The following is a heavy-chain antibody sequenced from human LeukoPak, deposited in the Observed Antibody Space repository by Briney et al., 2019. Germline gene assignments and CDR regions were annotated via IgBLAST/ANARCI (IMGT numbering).Heavy chain of an antibody. J-gene: IGHJ6*02. D-gene: IGHD4-17*01. CDR3: ARAYGDYYYYYGMDV. V-gene: IGHV3-74*01. CDR1: GFTFSSYW. CDR2: INSDGSST. Sequence: PGGSLRLSCAASGFTFSSYWMHWARHAPGKGLVWVSRINSDGSSTSYADSVKGRFTISRDNAKNTLYLQMNSLRAEDTAVYYCARAYGDYYYYYGMDVWGQGTTVTVSS.